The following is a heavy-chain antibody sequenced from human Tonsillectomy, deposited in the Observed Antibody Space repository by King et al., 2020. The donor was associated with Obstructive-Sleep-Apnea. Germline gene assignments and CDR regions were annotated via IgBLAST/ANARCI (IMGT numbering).Heavy chain of an antibody. CDR3: ARGGDGYNSYYFDY. V-gene: IGHV4-31*03. CDR1: GGSISSGGYY. J-gene: IGHJ4*02. Sequence: VQLQESGPGLVKPSQTLSLTCTVSGGSISSGGYYWSWIRQHPGKGLEWIGYIYYSGSTYYNPSLKSRVTISVDTSKNQFSLKLSSVTAADTAVYYCARGGDGYNSYYFDYWAREPWSPSPQ. D-gene: IGHD5-24*01. CDR2: IYYSGST.